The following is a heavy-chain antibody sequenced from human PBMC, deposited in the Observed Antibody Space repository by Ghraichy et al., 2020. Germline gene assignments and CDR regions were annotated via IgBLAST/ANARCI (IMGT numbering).Heavy chain of an antibody. CDR1: GFTVSSND. CDR3: ARRPVVPVPGSGGDY. V-gene: IGHV3-53*01. J-gene: IGHJ4*02. Sequence: LSLTCAASGFTVSSNDMNWVRQAPGKGLEWVSLIYSGGSTHYADSVKGRFTISRDNSKNTVYLQMNSLRAEDTAVYYYARRPVVPVPGSGGDYWGQGVLVIVSS. D-gene: IGHD3-10*01. CDR2: IYSGGST.